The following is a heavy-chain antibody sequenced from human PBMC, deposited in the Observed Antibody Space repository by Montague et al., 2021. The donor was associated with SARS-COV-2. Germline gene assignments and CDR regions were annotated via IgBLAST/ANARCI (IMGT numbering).Heavy chain of an antibody. V-gene: IGHV4-39*02. J-gene: IGHJ6*02. D-gene: IGHD3-10*01. Sequence: SETLSLTCIVSSGSISSVSSYCGWIRQSPGKGLEGVGSIHYSGSTNRHPSLKSLVIISVDTAKNHSSLKLRSVTAADTAVYYRESRVGRNRGAYGMDDWGQGTPVAVSS. CDR1: SGSISSVSSY. CDR3: ESRVGRNRGAYGMDD. CDR2: IHYSGST.